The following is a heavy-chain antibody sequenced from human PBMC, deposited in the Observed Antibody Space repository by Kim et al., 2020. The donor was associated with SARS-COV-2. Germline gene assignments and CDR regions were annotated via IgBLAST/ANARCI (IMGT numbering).Heavy chain of an antibody. CDR2: GST. Sequence: GSTNHTPTLKLRVTISVDTSKDQFSLELSSVTAADTAVYYCARYYRDFDHWGQGTLVTVSS. D-gene: IGHD4-4*01. J-gene: IGHJ4*02. CDR3: ARYYRDFDH. V-gene: IGHV4-59*01.